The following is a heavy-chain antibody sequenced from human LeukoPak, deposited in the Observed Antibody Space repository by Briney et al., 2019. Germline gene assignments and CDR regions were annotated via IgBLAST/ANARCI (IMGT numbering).Heavy chain of an antibody. V-gene: IGHV1-46*01. CDR3: AREGGDDILTGYRDY. D-gene: IGHD3-9*01. CDR2: INPSGGST. CDR1: GYTFTSYY. J-gene: IGHJ4*02. Sequence: ASVKVSCKASGYTFTSYYMHWVRQAPGQGLEWMGIINPSGGSTSYAQKFQGRVTMTRNTSISTAYMELSSLRSEDTAVYYCAREGGDDILTGYRDYWGQGTLVTVSS.